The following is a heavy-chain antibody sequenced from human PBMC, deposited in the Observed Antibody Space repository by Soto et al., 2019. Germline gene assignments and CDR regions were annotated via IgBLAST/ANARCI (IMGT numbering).Heavy chain of an antibody. CDR2: IYYSGST. CDR1: GGSISSGGYY. D-gene: IGHD3-22*01. CDR3: ARAPGYYDSRALTWFDP. V-gene: IGHV4-31*03. J-gene: IGHJ5*02. Sequence: PSETLSLTCTVSGGSISSGGYYWSWIRQHPGKGLEWIGYIYYSGSTYYNPSLKSRVTISVDTSKNQFSLKLSSVTAADTAVYYCARAPGYYDSRALTWFDPWGQGTLVTVSS.